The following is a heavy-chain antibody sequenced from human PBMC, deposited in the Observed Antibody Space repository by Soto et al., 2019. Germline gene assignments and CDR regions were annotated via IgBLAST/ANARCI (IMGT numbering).Heavy chain of an antibody. V-gene: IGHV4-4*02. CDR3: ARGVYSGYGYNWFDP. J-gene: IGHJ5*02. D-gene: IGHD5-12*01. CDR2: IYHSGST. Sequence: PSETLSVTCAVSGGSISSSNWWSLVRQPPGKGLEWIGEIYHSGSTNYNPSLKSRVTISVDKSKNQFSLKLSSVTAADTAVYYCARGVYSGYGYNWFDPWGQGTLVTVSS. CDR1: GGSISSSNW.